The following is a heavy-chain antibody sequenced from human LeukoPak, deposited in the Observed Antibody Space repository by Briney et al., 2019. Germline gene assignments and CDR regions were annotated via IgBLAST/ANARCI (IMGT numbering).Heavy chain of an antibody. CDR3: ARDSRRYCSSTSCSPGWFDS. CDR1: GFTFSSYG. CDR2: IWYDVSNK. Sequence: PGGSLRLSCAASGFTFSSYGMHWVRQAPGKGLEWVAVIWYDVSNKYYADSVKGRFTISRDNSKNTLYLQMNSLRAEDTAVYYCARDSRRYCSSTSCSPGWFDSWGQGTLVTVSS. J-gene: IGHJ5*01. D-gene: IGHD2-2*01. V-gene: IGHV3-33*01.